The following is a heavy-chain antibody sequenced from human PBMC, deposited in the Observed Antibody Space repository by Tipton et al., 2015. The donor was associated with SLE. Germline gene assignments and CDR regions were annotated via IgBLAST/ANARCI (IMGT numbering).Heavy chain of an antibody. CDR1: GGSISSSSYY. D-gene: IGHD3-10*01. CDR3: TRQGRGGAASSDP. Sequence: TLSLTCTVSGGSISSSSYYWGWIRQPPGKGLEWIGSIYYSGSTYYNPSLKSRVTISVDTSKNQFSLKLTSVTAADTAVYYCTRQGRGGAASSDPWGQGTLVTVSS. J-gene: IGHJ5*02. V-gene: IGHV4-39*01. CDR2: IYYSGST.